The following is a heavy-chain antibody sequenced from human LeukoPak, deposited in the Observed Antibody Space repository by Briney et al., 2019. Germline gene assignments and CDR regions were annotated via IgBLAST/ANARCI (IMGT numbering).Heavy chain of an antibody. CDR2: INHSGST. Sequence: SETLSLTCAVYGGSFSGYYWSWIRQPPGKGLEWIGEINHSGSTNYNPSLKSRATISVDTSKNQFSLKLSSVTAADTAVYYCARTTEEDSGCSFDYWGQGTLVTVSS. J-gene: IGHJ4*02. D-gene: IGHD2-15*01. V-gene: IGHV4-34*01. CDR3: ARTTEEDSGCSFDY. CDR1: GGSFSGYY.